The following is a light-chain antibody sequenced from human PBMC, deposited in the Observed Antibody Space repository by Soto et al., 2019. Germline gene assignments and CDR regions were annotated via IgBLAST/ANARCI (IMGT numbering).Light chain of an antibody. CDR2: GAS. V-gene: IGKV3-20*01. Sequence: EILLTQSPGTLSLSPGERATLSFRASQSVTYNYLAWYQQKPGQAPRLLIFGASRRATGIPDRFSGSGFGTDFTLTITRLEPEDFAVFYCQQYGISPVTFGQGTRLEIK. CDR3: QQYGISPVT. J-gene: IGKJ5*01. CDR1: QSVTYNY.